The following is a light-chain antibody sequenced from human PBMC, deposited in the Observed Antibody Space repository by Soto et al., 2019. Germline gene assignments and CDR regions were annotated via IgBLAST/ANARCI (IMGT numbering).Light chain of an antibody. J-gene: IGKJ1*01. CDR2: DAS. V-gene: IGKV3-20*01. Sequence: PGERATLSCRASQSVSNNYLAWYQQKPGQAPRLLIYDASSRATGIPDRFSGSGSGTDFTLTINRLEPEDFAVYSCQQYVGSLRTFGQGTKVEIK. CDR3: QQYVGSLRT. CDR1: QSVSNNY.